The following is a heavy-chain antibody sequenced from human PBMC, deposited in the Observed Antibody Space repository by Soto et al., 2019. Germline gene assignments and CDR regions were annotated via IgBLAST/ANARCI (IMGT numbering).Heavy chain of an antibody. V-gene: IGHV1-69*02. J-gene: IGHJ3*02. Sequence: QVQLVQSGAEVKKPGSSVKVSCKDSGGTFSTYSMFWVRQAPGQGLEWMGRIIPMLGVRNYAQRFQDRVTITADKPTATVHMGLSSLRSEDTALYYCTIGSWSGEVFDIWGQGTMVTVSS. D-gene: IGHD2-21*01. CDR1: GGTFSTYS. CDR3: TIGSWSGEVFDI. CDR2: IIPMLGVR.